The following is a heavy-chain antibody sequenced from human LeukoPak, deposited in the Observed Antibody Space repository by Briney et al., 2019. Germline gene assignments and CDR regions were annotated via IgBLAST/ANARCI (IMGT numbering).Heavy chain of an antibody. CDR1: GGSISSSNW. D-gene: IGHD6-13*01. CDR2: IYHSGST. Sequence: SETLSLTCAVSGGSISSSNWWSWVRQPPGKGLEWIGEIYHSGSTNYNPSLKSRVTISVDTSKNQFSLKLSSVTAADTAVYYCARRRAGYSSSWYYFDYWGQGTLVTVSS. J-gene: IGHJ4*02. V-gene: IGHV4-4*02. CDR3: ARRRAGYSSSWYYFDY.